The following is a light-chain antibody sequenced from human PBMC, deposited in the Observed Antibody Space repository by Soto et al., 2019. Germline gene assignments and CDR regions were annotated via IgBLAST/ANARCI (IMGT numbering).Light chain of an antibody. Sequence: QSVLTQPRSVSGSPGQSVTISCTGTSSDVGGYDYVSWYQQHPDKAPKLMIYDVSKRPSGVPDRFSGSKSGNTASLTISGLQAEDEADYFCYSYAGSVYVFGTGTKVTVL. V-gene: IGLV2-11*01. J-gene: IGLJ1*01. CDR1: SSDVGGYDY. CDR2: DVS. CDR3: YSYAGSVYV.